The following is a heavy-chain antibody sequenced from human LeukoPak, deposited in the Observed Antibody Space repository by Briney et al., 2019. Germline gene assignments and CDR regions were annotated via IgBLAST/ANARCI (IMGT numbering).Heavy chain of an antibody. CDR3: IRRHCSSTVCYERPFDS. CDR2: INTDGSTT. J-gene: IGHJ4*02. CDR1: GFTFSSYW. V-gene: IGHV3-74*01. Sequence: GGSLRLSCAASGFTFSSYWMHWVRQAPGKGLVGVSRINTDGSTTNYADSVKGRFTISRDNAKNTLYLQMKSLRAEDTAVYYCIRRHCSSTVCYERPFDSWGQGSLVTVSS. D-gene: IGHD2-2*01.